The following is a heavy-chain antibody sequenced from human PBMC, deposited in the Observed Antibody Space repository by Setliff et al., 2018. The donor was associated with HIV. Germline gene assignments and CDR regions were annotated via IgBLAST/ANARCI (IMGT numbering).Heavy chain of an antibody. CDR1: GYTFTSYG. CDR2: ISAYNGNT. D-gene: IGHD3-22*01. CDR3: ARRDDSSGYYDFAFDI. Sequence: ASVKVSCKASGYTFTSYGISWVRQAPGQGLEWMGWISAYNGNTNYAQKLQGRVTMTTDTSTSTAYMELRSLRSDDTAVYYCARRDDSSGYYDFAFDIWGKGTMVTVSS. V-gene: IGHV1-18*01. J-gene: IGHJ3*02.